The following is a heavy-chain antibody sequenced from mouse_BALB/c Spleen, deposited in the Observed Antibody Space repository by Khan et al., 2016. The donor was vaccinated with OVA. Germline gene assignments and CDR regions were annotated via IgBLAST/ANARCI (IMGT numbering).Heavy chain of an antibody. CDR1: GFSLTNFG. Sequence: QVQLKESGPGLVAPSQSLSITCTISGFSLTNFGIHWVRQPLGMGLEWLVVIWSYGGTIYNSALKSRLTISKDNTKSQVFLKMNSLQTDNTDMYFCARQHCYHNNIMDYWGQGTTVTVSA. D-gene: IGHD1-3*01. CDR3: ARQHCYHNNIMDY. J-gene: IGHJ4*01. V-gene: IGHV2-6-1*01. CDR2: IWSYGGT.